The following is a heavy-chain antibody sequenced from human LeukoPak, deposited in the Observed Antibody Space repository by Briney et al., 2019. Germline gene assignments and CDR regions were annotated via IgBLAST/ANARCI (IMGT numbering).Heavy chain of an antibody. D-gene: IGHD3-10*01. CDR2: IYYSGST. J-gene: IGHJ4*02. CDR1: GGSIISGDYY. Sequence: SETLSLTCTVSGGSIISGDYYWSWSRQPPGQGLEWIGYIYYSGSTYYNPSLKSRVTISVDTSKNQFSLKLSSVTAADTAVYYCAREWFGECFDYWGQGTLVTVSS. V-gene: IGHV4-30-4*01. CDR3: AREWFGECFDY.